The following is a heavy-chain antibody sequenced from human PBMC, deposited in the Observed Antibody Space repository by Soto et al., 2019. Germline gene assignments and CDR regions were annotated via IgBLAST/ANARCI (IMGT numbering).Heavy chain of an antibody. V-gene: IGHV4-59*01. J-gene: IGHJ4*02. CDR2: IFYSGST. D-gene: IGHD6-13*01. CDR1: GGSISDYY. Sequence: SETLSLTCTVSGGSISDYYWSWIRQPPGKGLEWIGYIFYSGSTNYNPSLKSRVTISVDTSRNQFSLKLSSVAAADTAVYYCARRASWFFDYWGQGTLVTVSS. CDR3: ARRASWFFDY.